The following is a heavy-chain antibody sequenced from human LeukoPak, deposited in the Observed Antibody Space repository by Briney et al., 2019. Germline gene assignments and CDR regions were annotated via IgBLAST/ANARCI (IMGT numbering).Heavy chain of an antibody. Sequence: ASAKVSCKVSGYTLTELSMHWVRQAPGKGLEWMGGFDPEDGETIYAQKFQGRVTMTEDTSTDTAYMELSSLRSEDTAVYYCATGLYDSSDYKRWGQGTLVTVSS. CDR2: FDPEDGET. J-gene: IGHJ4*02. D-gene: IGHD3-22*01. CDR3: ATGLYDSSDYKR. V-gene: IGHV1-24*01. CDR1: GYTLTELS.